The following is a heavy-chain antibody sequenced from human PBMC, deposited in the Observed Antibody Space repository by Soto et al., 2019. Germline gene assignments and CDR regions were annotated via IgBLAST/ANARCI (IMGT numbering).Heavy chain of an antibody. V-gene: IGHV4-30-2*01. CDR3: ASSGYYNNSGMDV. D-gene: IGHD3-22*01. J-gene: IGHJ6*02. CDR1: GGSISSGGYS. CDR2: IYHSGST. Sequence: QLQLQESGSGLVKPSQTLSLTCAVSGGSISSGGYSWSWIRQPPGKGLEWIGYIYHSGSTYYNPSLESRVIISVDRSKTQFSLKLSSVTAADTAVYYCASSGYYNNSGMDVWGQGTTVTVSS.